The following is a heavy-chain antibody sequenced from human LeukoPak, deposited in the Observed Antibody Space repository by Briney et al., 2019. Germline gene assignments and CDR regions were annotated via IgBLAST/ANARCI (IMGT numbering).Heavy chain of an antibody. J-gene: IGHJ4*02. D-gene: IGHD3-22*01. CDR2: ISAYNGNT. CDR1: GYTFTSYG. V-gene: IGHV1-18*01. Sequence: ASVKVSFKASGYTFTSYGISWVRQAPGQGLAWMGWISAYNGNTNYAQKLQGRVTMTTDTSTSTAYMELRSLRSDDTAVYYCARDYYDSSGYTYFDYWGQGTLVTVSS. CDR3: ARDYYDSSGYTYFDY.